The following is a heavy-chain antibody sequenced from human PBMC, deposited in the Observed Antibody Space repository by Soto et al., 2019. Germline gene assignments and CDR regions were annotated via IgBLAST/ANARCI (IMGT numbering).Heavy chain of an antibody. J-gene: IGHJ4*02. CDR1: GDTFNFYT. Sequence: QVQLVQSGAEVKKPGSSVRFSCTASGDTFNFYTISWVRQVPGQGPEWMGRIIPMLGMSNYAQKFQGRVTIMADKSTSTVYMNLSGLTSEDTAVYYCATNYGSGSTHFDYWGQGTLVTVSS. V-gene: IGHV1-69*02. D-gene: IGHD3-10*01. CDR3: ATNYGSGSTHFDY. CDR2: IIPMLGMS.